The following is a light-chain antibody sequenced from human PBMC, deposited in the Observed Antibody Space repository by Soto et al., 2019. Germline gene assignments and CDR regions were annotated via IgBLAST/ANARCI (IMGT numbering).Light chain of an antibody. J-gene: IGLJ2*01. CDR3: CSSAGTFTVL. V-gene: IGLV2-11*01. CDR1: HSNVGNHDF. Sequence: QSALTQPRSVSGSPGQSVTISCTGSHSNVGNHDFVSWFQHYPGVAPKLVIFDVYKRPPGAPDRFSGSKSGNTASLTIAGLQADDEADYYCCSSAGTFTVLFGGGTKLTVL. CDR2: DVY.